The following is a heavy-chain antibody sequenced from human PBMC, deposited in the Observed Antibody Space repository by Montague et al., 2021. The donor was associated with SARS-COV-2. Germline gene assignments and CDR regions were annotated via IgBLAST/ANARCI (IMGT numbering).Heavy chain of an antibody. Sequence: SLRLSFAASGFTFSSYGMHWVRQAPGKGLEWVAVIWYDGSNKYYADSVKGRFTISRDESKDTLYLQMNSLRAEDTAVYYCARSKGVVINGVCDYWGQGTLVTVSS. CDR1: GFTFSSYG. CDR2: IWYDGSNK. J-gene: IGHJ4*02. V-gene: IGHV3-33*01. CDR3: ARSKGVVINGVCDY. D-gene: IGHD3-3*01.